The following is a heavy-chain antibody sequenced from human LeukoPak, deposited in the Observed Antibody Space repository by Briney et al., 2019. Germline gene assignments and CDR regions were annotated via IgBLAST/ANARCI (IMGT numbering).Heavy chain of an antibody. Sequence: PSETHTLTCTVSGGSISSYYWSWSRQPPGKGLEWIGYIYYSGSTNYNPSLKSRVTISVDTSKNQFSLKLSSVTAADTAVYYCARFQHWFDPWGQGTLVTVSS. V-gene: IGHV4-59*08. J-gene: IGHJ5*02. CDR2: IYYSGST. CDR1: GGSISSYY. CDR3: ARFQHWFDP.